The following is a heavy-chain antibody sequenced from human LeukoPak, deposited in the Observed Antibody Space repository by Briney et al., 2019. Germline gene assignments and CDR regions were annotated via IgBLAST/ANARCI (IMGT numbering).Heavy chain of an antibody. CDR1: GFTFSSYA. J-gene: IGHJ4*02. CDR2: ISGSGGST. Sequence: HAGGSLRLSCAASGFTFSSYAMSWVRQAPGKGLEWVSAISGSGGSTYYADSVKGRFTISRDNSKNTLYPQMNSLRAEDTAVYYCAKKVGRAAAGFDYWGQGTLVTVSS. CDR3: AKKVGRAAAGFDY. V-gene: IGHV3-23*01. D-gene: IGHD6-13*01.